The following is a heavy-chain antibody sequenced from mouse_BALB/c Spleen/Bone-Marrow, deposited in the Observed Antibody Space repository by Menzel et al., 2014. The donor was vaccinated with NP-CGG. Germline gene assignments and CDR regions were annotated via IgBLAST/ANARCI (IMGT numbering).Heavy chain of an antibody. V-gene: IGHV1-18*01. CDR2: INPYNGGT. CDR1: GYSFTGYT. CDR3: ARGLEYTMDY. J-gene: IGHJ4*01. D-gene: IGHD2-13*01. Sequence: VQLKESGPEPVKPGASMKITCKGSGYSFTGYTMNWVKQSHGKNLEWIGLINPYNGGTNYNQKFKGKATLTVDKSSSTAYMELLRLTSEDSAVYYCARGLEYTMDYWGQGTSVTVSS.